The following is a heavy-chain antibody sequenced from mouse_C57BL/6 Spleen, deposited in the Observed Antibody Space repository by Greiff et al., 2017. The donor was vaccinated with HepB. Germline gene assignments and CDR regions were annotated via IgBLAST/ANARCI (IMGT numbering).Heavy chain of an antibody. V-gene: IGHV1-80*01. CDR3: ARRGNYYGGHFDY. CDR1: GYAFSSYW. D-gene: IGHD2-1*01. J-gene: IGHJ2*01. CDR2: IYPGDGDT. Sequence: QVHVKQSGAELVKPGASVKISCKASGYAFSSYWMNWVKQRPGKGLEWIGQIYPGDGDTNYNGKFKGKATLTADKSSSTAYMQLSSLTSEDSAVYFCARRGNYYGGHFDYWGQGTTLTVSS.